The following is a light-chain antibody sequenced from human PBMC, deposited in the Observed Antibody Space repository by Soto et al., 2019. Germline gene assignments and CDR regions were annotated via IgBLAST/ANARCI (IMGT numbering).Light chain of an antibody. Sequence: QSALTQPASVSGSPGQSITISCTGTSSDVGGYNSVSWYQQHPDKAPKLMIYDVSNRPSGVSNRFSGSKSGNTASLTISGLQAEDEADYYCSSYTSSIFYVFGTGTQLTVL. CDR3: SSYTSSIFYV. CDR1: SSDVGGYNS. V-gene: IGLV2-14*01. J-gene: IGLJ1*01. CDR2: DVS.